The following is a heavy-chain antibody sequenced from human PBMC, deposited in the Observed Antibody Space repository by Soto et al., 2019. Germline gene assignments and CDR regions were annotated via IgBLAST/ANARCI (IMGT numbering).Heavy chain of an antibody. CDR2: ISGSSSAI. V-gene: IGHV3-48*03. Sequence: PGGSLRLSCAASGFTFSSYEMNWVRQAPGKGLEWISYISGSSSAIYYAASVKGRFTISRDNAKNSLYLQMSSLRAEDTAFYYCATKVSGTTYFGYWGQGALVTVSS. J-gene: IGHJ4*02. D-gene: IGHD1-7*01. CDR1: GFTFSSYE. CDR3: ATKVSGTTYFGY.